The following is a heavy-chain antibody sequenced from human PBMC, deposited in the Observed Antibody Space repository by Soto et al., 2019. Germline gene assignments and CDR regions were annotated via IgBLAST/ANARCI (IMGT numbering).Heavy chain of an antibody. CDR2: ISGSGGST. V-gene: IGHV3-23*01. Sequence: GGSLRLPCAASGFTFSSYAMSWVRQAPGKGLEWVSAISGSGGSTYYADSVKGRFTISRDNSKNTLYLQMNSLRAEDTAVYYCAKDLSYDSSGPLCDWGQGTLVTVSS. D-gene: IGHD3-22*01. CDR3: AKDLSYDSSGPLCD. CDR1: GFTFSSYA. J-gene: IGHJ4*02.